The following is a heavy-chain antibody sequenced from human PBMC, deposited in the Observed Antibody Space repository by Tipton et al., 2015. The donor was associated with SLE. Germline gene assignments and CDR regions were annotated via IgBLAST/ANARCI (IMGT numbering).Heavy chain of an antibody. J-gene: IGHJ4*02. V-gene: IGHV4-4*07. CDR2: T. CDR3: AREPDY. Sequence: TSYNPSLKSRLIMTVDMSKNQFSLKLTSVTAADTAVYYCAREPDYWGQGILVAVSS.